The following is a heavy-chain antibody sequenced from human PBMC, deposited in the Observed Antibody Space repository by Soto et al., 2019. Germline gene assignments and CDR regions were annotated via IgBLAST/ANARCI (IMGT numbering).Heavy chain of an antibody. CDR2: IYYSGST. CDR3: ARREGIVATIEAFDI. D-gene: IGHD5-12*01. V-gene: IGHV4-31*03. Sequence: QVQLQESGPGLVKPSQTLSLTCTVSGGSISSGGYYWSWIRQHPGKGLEWIGYIYYSGSTYYNPSLKSRVTLSVDTSKNQFSLKLSSVTAADTAVYYCARREGIVATIEAFDIWGQGTMVTVSS. J-gene: IGHJ3*02. CDR1: GGSISSGGYY.